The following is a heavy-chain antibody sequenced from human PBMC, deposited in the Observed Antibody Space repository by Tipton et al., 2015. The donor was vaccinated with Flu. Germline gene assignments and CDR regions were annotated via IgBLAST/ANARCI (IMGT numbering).Heavy chain of an antibody. D-gene: IGHD6-19*01. V-gene: IGHV3-11*01. Sequence: QLMQSGGGLVKPGGSLRLTCAASGFSFSDYHMTWIRQAPGKGLECIAPIGSSGSRIYYADSVKGRFTISRDISRNRVYLQMTNLRPDDTGLYYCVRGVAGGFDVWGQGTRVVASS. CDR2: IGSSGSRI. CDR1: GFSFSDYH. CDR3: VRGVAGGFDV. J-gene: IGHJ3*01.